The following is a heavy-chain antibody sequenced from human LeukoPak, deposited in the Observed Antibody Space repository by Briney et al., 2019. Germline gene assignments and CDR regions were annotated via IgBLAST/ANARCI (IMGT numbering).Heavy chain of an antibody. V-gene: IGHV4-34*01. J-gene: IGHJ4*02. CDR2: INHSGST. CDR1: GGSFSGYY. Sequence: SETLSLTCAVYGGSFSGYYWSWIRQPPGKGLEWIGEINHSGSTNYNPSLKSRVTISVDTSKNQFSLKLSSVTAADTAVYYCARASYYGPGSYLDFDYWGQGTLVTVSS. CDR3: ARASYYGPGSYLDFDY. D-gene: IGHD3-10*01.